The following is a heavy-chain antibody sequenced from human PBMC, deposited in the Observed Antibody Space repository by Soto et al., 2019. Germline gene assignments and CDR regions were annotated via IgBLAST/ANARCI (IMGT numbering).Heavy chain of an antibody. D-gene: IGHD6-13*01. CDR3: ARFAKEENPKVGSWYYFDY. Sequence: SETLSLTCTVSGGSISSGGYFWSWVRQHPGKGLEWIGDIYYSGRTYYNPSLKSRVTISVDTSKNQFSLKLSSVTAADTAVYYCARFAKEENPKVGSWYYFDYWGQGTRVTVSS. CDR1: GGSISSGGYF. J-gene: IGHJ4*02. V-gene: IGHV4-31*03. CDR2: IYYSGRT.